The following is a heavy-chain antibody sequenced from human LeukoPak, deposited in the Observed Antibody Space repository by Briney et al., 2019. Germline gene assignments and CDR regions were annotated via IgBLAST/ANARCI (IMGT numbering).Heavy chain of an antibody. D-gene: IGHD2-2*01. V-gene: IGHV3-23*01. CDR2: ISGSGGST. J-gene: IGHJ6*03. CDR1: GFTFSSYA. CDR3: AKGGYQLLSGYYYYMDV. Sequence: GGSLRLSCTASGFTFSSYAMSWVRQAPGKGLEWVSTISGSGGSTFYADSVKGRFTISRDDSKNTLILQMNSLTAADTAVYYCAKGGYQLLSGYYYYMDVWGKGTTVTVSS.